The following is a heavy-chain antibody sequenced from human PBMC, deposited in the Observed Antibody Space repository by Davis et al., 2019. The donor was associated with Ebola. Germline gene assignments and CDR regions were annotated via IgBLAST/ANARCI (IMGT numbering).Heavy chain of an antibody. CDR1: GFILSNYG. Sequence: GESLKISCAASGFILSNYGMTWVRQAPGKGLEWVSYISSSGSTIYYADSVKGRFTISRDNAKNSLYLQMNSLRAEDTAVYYCASSAYLSNWNDPIHFDYWGQGTLVTVSS. J-gene: IGHJ4*02. CDR2: ISSSGSTI. CDR3: ASSAYLSNWNDPIHFDY. V-gene: IGHV3-48*04. D-gene: IGHD1-20*01.